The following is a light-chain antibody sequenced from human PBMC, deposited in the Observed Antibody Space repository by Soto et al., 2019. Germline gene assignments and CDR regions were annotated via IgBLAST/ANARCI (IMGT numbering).Light chain of an antibody. Sequence: EIVLTHSPATLSLSPWEIATLSCRASQSVSSYLAWYQQKPGQAPRLLIYAASSRATGIPDRFSGGGSGTDFTLTISRLEPEDFAVYYCQQFSSYPLTFGGGTKVDIK. CDR1: QSVSSY. J-gene: IGKJ4*01. CDR2: AAS. V-gene: IGKV3-20*01. CDR3: QQFSSYPLT.